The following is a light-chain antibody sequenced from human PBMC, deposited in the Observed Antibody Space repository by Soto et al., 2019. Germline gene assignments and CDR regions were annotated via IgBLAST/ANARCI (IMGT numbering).Light chain of an antibody. CDR1: QGISRA. CDR3: QQCNSYPLT. Sequence: AIQLTQSPSSLSAYVGDRVTITCRASQGISRALAWYQQKPGKAPKLLIYDASSLESGVPSRFSGSGSGTDFTLTISSLQPEDFATYYCQQCNSYPLTFGGGNKVEIK. CDR2: DAS. V-gene: IGKV1-13*02. J-gene: IGKJ4*01.